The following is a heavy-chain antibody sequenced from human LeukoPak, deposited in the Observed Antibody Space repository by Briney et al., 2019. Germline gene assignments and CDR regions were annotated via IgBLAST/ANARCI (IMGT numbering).Heavy chain of an antibody. Sequence: SATLSLTCAVYGGSFSGYYWSWIRQPPGKGLEWIGEINHSGSTNYNPSLKSRVTISVDTSKNQFSLKLSSVTAADTAVYYCARGLVVAAALNYWGQGTLVTVSS. D-gene: IGHD2-15*01. J-gene: IGHJ4*02. CDR1: GGSFSGYY. V-gene: IGHV4-34*01. CDR2: INHSGST. CDR3: ARGLVVAAALNY.